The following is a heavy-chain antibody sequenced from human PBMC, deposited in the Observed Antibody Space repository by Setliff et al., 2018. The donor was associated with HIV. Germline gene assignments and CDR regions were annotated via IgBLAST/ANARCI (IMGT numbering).Heavy chain of an antibody. CDR2: INVGKGNT. V-gene: IGHV1-3*01. D-gene: IGHD2-21*02. J-gene: IGHJ4*02. CDR1: GYTFKTYG. CDR3: ASPTAIPH. Sequence: ASVKVSCKASGYTFKTYGMHWVRQAPGQSLEWMAWINVGKGNTKYSQNFQGRLTVTGDTSASTVDMELSSLTHEDTAVYYCASPTAIPHWGQGTLVTVSS.